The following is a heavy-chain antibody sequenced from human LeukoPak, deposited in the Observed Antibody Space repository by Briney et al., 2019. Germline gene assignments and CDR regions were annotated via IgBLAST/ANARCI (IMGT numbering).Heavy chain of an antibody. CDR3: ARVGYSGYDPYYFDY. D-gene: IGHD5-12*01. V-gene: IGHV4-4*07. CDR1: GGSISSYY. J-gene: IGHJ4*02. CDR2: IYTSGST. Sequence: SETLSLTCTVSGGSISSYYWSWIRRPAGKGLEWIGRIYTSGSTNYNPSFKSRVTMSVDTSKNQFSLKLSSVTAADTAVYYCARVGYSGYDPYYFDYWGQGTLVTVSS.